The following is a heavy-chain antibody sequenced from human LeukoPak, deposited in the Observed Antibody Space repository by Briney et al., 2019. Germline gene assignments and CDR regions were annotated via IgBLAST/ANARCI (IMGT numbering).Heavy chain of an antibody. CDR1: GFTFSSYG. V-gene: IGHV3-30*18. Sequence: GGSLRLSCAASGFTFSSYGMHWVRQAPGKGLEWVAVISYDGSNKYYADSVKGRFTTSRDNSKNTLYLQMNSLRAEDTAVYYCAKASSGWSGEFDYWGQGTLVTVSS. CDR3: AKASSGWSGEFDY. CDR2: ISYDGSNK. J-gene: IGHJ4*02. D-gene: IGHD6-19*01.